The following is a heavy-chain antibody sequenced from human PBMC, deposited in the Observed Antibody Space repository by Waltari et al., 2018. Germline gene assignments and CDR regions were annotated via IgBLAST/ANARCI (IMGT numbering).Heavy chain of an antibody. J-gene: IGHJ4*02. D-gene: IGHD1-26*01. Sequence: QVQPVQSGAEVKEPGAPVKVPLKASGYPFYNLCTRLVRQAPGQGLEWMGWISAYNGNTNYAQKLQGRVTMTTDTSTSTAYMELRSLRSDDTAVYYCARDDFRGELLPVDYWGQGTLVTVSS. CDR3: ARDDFRGELLPVDY. V-gene: IGHV1-18*01. CDR1: GYPFYNLC. CDR2: ISAYNGNT.